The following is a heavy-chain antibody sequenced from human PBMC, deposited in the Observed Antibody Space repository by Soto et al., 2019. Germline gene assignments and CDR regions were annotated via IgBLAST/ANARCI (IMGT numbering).Heavy chain of an antibody. Sequence: ESGGGVVQPGRSLRLSCAASGFTFSSYAMHWVRQAPGKGLEWVAVISYDGSNKYYADSVKGRFTISRDNSKNTLYLQMNSLRAEDTAVYYCARCIRHHYFDYWGQGTLVTVSS. CDR3: ARCIRHHYFDY. D-gene: IGHD2-21*01. CDR1: GFTFSSYA. V-gene: IGHV3-30-3*01. CDR2: ISYDGSNK. J-gene: IGHJ4*02.